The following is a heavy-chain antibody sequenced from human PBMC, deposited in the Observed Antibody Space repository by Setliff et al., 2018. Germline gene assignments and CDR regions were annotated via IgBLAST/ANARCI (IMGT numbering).Heavy chain of an antibody. Sequence: ASVKVSCKVSGGTFSGYAITWVRRAPGQGLEWVGGIIPIYGAANYARKFQGRVTITADESTNTAYMELSSLTYEDTAVYFCARAHGATTTFYYYMDVWGKGTTVTV. V-gene: IGHV1-69*13. J-gene: IGHJ6*03. CDR2: IIPIYGAA. CDR1: GGTFSGYA. CDR3: ARAHGATTTFYYYMDV. D-gene: IGHD1-1*01.